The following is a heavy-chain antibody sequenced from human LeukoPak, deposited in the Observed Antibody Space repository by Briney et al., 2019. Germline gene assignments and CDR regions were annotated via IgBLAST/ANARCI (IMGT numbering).Heavy chain of an antibody. CDR1: GFTFSSYW. Sequence: PGGSLRLSCAASGFTFSSYWMSWVRQAPGKGLEWVANIKQDGSEKYYVDSVKGRFTISRDNAKNSLYLQMNSLRAEDTAVYYCARDDDDYYGSYYYGMDVWGQGTTVTVSS. CDR2: IKQDGSEK. D-gene: IGHD3-10*01. CDR3: ARDDDDYYGSYYYGMDV. J-gene: IGHJ6*02. V-gene: IGHV3-7*01.